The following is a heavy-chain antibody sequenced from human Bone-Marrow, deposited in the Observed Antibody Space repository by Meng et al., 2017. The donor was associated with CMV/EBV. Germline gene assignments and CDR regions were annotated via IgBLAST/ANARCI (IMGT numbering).Heavy chain of an antibody. CDR2: IYYSGST. CDR3: ARDQGRKQWLALGHFDY. V-gene: IGHV4-59*01. Sequence: SETLSLTCTVSGGSISSYYFNWIRQPPGKGLEWIGYIYYSGSTSYNPSLQSRVTISVDTSKNQFSLKLSSVTAADTAVYYCARDQGRKQWLALGHFDYWGQGTLVTVSS. CDR1: GGSISSYY. J-gene: IGHJ4*02. D-gene: IGHD6-19*01.